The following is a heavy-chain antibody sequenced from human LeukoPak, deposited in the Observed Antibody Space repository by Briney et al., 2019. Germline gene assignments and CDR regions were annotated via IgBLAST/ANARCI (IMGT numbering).Heavy chain of an antibody. CDR3: ARAGYQWLVEY. CDR1: GGSICSYY. CDR2: IYYSGST. Sequence: SETLSLTCTVSGGSICSYYWSWIRQPPGKGLEWIGYIYYSGSTNYNPSLKSRVTISVDTSKNQFSLKLSSVTAADTAVYYCARAGYQWLVEYWGQGTLVTVSS. J-gene: IGHJ4*02. V-gene: IGHV4-59*01. D-gene: IGHD6-19*01.